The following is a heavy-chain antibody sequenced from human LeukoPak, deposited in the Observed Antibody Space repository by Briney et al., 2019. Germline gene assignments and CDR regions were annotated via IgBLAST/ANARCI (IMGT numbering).Heavy chain of an antibody. J-gene: IGHJ4*02. CDR3: VRTPPNWGADY. V-gene: IGHV1-8*01. CDR1: GYTFTSYD. CDR2: MSPKSGNT. D-gene: IGHD7-27*01. Sequence: ASVKVSCKDSGYTFTSYDINWVRQATGQGLEWMGWMSPKSGNTGYAQKFQGRVTMTSNTAISTAYMELSSLRSEDTAVYYCVRTPPNWGADYWGQGTLVTVSS.